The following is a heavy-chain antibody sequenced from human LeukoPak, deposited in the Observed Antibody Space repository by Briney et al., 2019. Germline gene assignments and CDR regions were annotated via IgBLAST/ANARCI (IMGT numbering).Heavy chain of an antibody. Sequence: GGSLRLSCAASGFTFDDYAMHWVRQAPGKGLEWVSGISWNSGSIGYADSVKGRFTISRDNAKNSLYLQMNSLRAEDTALYYCAKDSSGYPYYYYGMDVWGQGTTVTVSS. CDR2: ISWNSGSI. CDR1: GFTFDDYA. V-gene: IGHV3-9*01. CDR3: AKDSSGYPYYYYGMDV. D-gene: IGHD3-22*01. J-gene: IGHJ6*02.